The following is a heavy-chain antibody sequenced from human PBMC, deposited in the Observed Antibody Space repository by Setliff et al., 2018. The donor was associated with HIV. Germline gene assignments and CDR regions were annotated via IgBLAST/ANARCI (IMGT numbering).Heavy chain of an antibody. J-gene: IGHJ3*02. CDR3: ARVEGATPDAFDI. CDR1: GGSISSSSYY. V-gene: IGHV4-39*07. CDR2: IYYSGST. Sequence: KTSETLSLTCTVSGGSISSSSYYWGWIRQPPGKGLERIGSIYYSGSTYYNPSLKSRVTISVDTSKNQFSLKLSSVTAADTAVYYCARVEGATPDAFDIWGQGTMVTVSS. D-gene: IGHD1-26*01.